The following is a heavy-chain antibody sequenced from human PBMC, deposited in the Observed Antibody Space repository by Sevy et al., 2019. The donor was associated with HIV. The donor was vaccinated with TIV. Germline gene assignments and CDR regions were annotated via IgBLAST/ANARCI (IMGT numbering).Heavy chain of an antibody. V-gene: IGHV3-7*01. CDR2: IKQDGSEK. Sequence: GGSLRLSCEASGFTFSSYWMNWVRQAPGKGLEWVANIKQDGSEKYYVDSVKGRFTISRDNAKNSMHLQMNSLRTEDTAVYYCARALAAAASYWGQGTLVTVSS. CDR3: ARALAAAASY. CDR1: GFTFSSYW. D-gene: IGHD6-25*01. J-gene: IGHJ4*02.